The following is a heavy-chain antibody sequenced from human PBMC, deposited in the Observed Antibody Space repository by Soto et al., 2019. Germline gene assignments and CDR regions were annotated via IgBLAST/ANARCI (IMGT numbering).Heavy chain of an antibody. V-gene: IGHV4-59*01. CDR2: IYYSGST. D-gene: IGHD4-4*01. J-gene: IGHJ4*02. Sequence: SETLSLTCTVSGGSISRYYWSWIRQPPGKGLEWIGYIYYSGSTNYNPSLKSRVTISVDTSKNQFSLKLSSVTAADTAVYYCARSDSSNIDYWGQGTLVTVSS. CDR1: GGSISRYY. CDR3: ARSDSSNIDY.